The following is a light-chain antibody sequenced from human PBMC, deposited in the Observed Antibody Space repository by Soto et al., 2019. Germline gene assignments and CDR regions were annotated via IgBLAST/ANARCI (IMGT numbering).Light chain of an antibody. CDR2: DAS. J-gene: IGKJ1*01. V-gene: IGKV1-5*01. CDR3: QQYNSYSPWT. CDR1: QSISSW. Sequence: DIQMTQSPSTLSASVGDRVTITCRASQSISSWLAWCQQKPGKAPKLLIYDASSLESGVPARFSGSGSGTEFTLTISSLQPDDFATYYCQQYNSYSPWTFGQRTKVDIK.